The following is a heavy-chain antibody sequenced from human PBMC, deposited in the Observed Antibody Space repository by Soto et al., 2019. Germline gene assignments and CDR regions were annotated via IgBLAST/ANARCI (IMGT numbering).Heavy chain of an antibody. V-gene: IGHV4-31*03. D-gene: IGHD6-13*01. CDR1: GGSISSGGYY. Sequence: QVQLQESGPGLVKPSQTLSLTCTVSGGSISSGGYYWSWIRQHPGKGLEWIGYIYYSGSTYYNPSLKSRVTISVDTSKNQFSLKLSSVTAADTAVYYCSSDLLGHSSPGAYYYYGMDVWGQGTTVTVSS. J-gene: IGHJ6*02. CDR2: IYYSGST. CDR3: SSDLLGHSSPGAYYYYGMDV.